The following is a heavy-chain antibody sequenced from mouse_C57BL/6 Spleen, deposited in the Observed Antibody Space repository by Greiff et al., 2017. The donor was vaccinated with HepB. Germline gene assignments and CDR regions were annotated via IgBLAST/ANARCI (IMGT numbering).Heavy chain of an antibody. J-gene: IGHJ2*01. CDR3: ARWYDYDTYYFDY. D-gene: IGHD2-4*01. Sequence: QLQQSGAPLPRPGASSKLSCKASGSHFTSYGTRWVKQRTGQGLEWTGEIYPRSGNTYYNEKFKGKATLTADKSSSTAYMELRSLTSEDSAVYFCARWYDYDTYYFDYWGQGTTLTVSS. CDR1: GSHFTSYG. V-gene: IGHV1-81*01. CDR2: IYPRSGNT.